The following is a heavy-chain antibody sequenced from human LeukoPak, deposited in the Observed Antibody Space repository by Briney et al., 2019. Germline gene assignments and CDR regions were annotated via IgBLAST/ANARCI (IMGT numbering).Heavy chain of an antibody. V-gene: IGHV3-7*01. CDR1: GFTFRRYW. CDR3: ARDREVVYYYDSSGPGFVDY. Sequence: QPGGSLRLSCAASGFTFRRYWMSWVRQAPGKGLEWVANIKQDGSEKYYVDSVKGRFTVSRDNAKNSLYLQMNSLRAEDTAVYYCARDREVVYYYDSSGPGFVDYWGQGTLVTVSS. D-gene: IGHD3-22*01. CDR2: IKQDGSEK. J-gene: IGHJ4*02.